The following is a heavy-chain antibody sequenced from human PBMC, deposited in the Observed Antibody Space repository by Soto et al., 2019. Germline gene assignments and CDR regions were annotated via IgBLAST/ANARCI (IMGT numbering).Heavy chain of an antibody. CDR1: GYTFTSYA. CDR3: ARYGCITIFGVVIIQGRYFDY. D-gene: IGHD3-3*01. Sequence: GASVKVSCKASGYTFTSYAMHWVRQAPGQRLEWMGWSNAGNGNTKYSQEFQGRVTITRDTSASTAYMELSSLRSEDMAVYYCARYGCITIFGVVIIQGRYFDYWGQGTLVTVSS. J-gene: IGHJ4*02. CDR2: SNAGNGNT. V-gene: IGHV1-3*02.